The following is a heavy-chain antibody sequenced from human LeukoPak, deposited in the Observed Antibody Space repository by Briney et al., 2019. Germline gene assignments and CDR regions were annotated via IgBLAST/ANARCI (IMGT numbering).Heavy chain of an antibody. CDR2: ISGSGGST. J-gene: IGHJ6*03. CDR1: GFTFSSYG. V-gene: IGHV3-23*01. D-gene: IGHD3-10*01. Sequence: GGSLRLSCAASGFTFSSYGMSWVRQAPGKGLEWVSAISGSGGSTYYADSVKGRFTISRDNSKNTLYLQMNSLRAEDTAVYYCAKDNSWFGELFYYYMDVWGKGTTVTISS. CDR3: AKDNSWFGELFYYYMDV.